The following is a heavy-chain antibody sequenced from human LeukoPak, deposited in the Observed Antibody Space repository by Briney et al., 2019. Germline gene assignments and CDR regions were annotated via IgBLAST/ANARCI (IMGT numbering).Heavy chain of an antibody. J-gene: IGHJ4*02. CDR3: ALGGDYYDSSGYYHY. V-gene: IGHV3-48*04. CDR2: ISSSSSTI. CDR1: GFTFSSYS. Sequence: GGSLRLSCAASGFTFSSYSMNWVRQAPGKGLEWVSYISSSSSTIYYADSVKGRFTISRDNAKNSLYLQMNSLRAEDTAVYYCALGGDYYDSSGYYHYWGQGTLVTVSS. D-gene: IGHD3-22*01.